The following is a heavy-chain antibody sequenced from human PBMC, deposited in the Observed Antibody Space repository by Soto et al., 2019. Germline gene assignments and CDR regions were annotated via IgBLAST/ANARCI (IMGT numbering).Heavy chain of an antibody. V-gene: IGHV3-7*01. D-gene: IGHD1-20*01. Sequence: EVQLVESGGGLVQPGGSLRLSCAAPTFIFITYWMTWVRQAPGKGLEWVANIKRDGSETHYADSVKGRFTISRDNAKNSLYLQINSLRVEDTAVYYCVGDGNNWNDFDYWGQGTLVTVSS. CDR2: IKRDGSET. J-gene: IGHJ4*02. CDR3: VGDGNNWNDFDY. CDR1: TFIFITYW.